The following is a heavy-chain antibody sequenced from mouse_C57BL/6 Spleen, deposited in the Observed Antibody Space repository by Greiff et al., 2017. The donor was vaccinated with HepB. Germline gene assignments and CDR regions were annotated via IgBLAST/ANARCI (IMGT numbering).Heavy chain of an antibody. CDR1: GFTFSSYG. J-gene: IGHJ1*03. Sequence: EVQGVESGGDLVKPGGSLKLSCAASGFTFSSYGMSWVRQTPDKRLEWVATISSGGSYTYYPDSVKGRFTISRDNAKNTLYLQMSSLKSEDTAMYYCARITTVAHWYFDVWGTGTTVTVSS. V-gene: IGHV5-6*01. CDR3: ARITTVAHWYFDV. CDR2: ISSGGSYT. D-gene: IGHD1-1*01.